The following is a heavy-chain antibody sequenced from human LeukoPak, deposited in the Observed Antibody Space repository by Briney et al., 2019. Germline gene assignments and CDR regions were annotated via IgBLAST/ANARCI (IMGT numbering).Heavy chain of an antibody. J-gene: IGHJ4*02. D-gene: IGHD2-8*01. CDR2: MNPNSGNT. CDR3: AKTGDIVLMVYAISYFDS. V-gene: IGHV1-8*01. Sequence: ASVKVSCKASGYTFTSYDINWVRQATGQGLEWMGWMNPNSGNTGYAQKFQGRVTMTRNTSISTAYMELSSLRSEDTAVYYCAKTGDIVLMVYAISYFDSWGQGTLVTVSS. CDR1: GYTFTSYD.